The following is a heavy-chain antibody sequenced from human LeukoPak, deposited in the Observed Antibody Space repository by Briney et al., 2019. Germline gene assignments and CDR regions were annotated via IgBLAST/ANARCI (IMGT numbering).Heavy chain of an antibody. CDR3: ARDGVGASHDY. V-gene: IGHV3-30-3*01. CDR1: RFTFSSYA. D-gene: IGHD1-26*01. CDR2: ISHDGSNE. J-gene: IGHJ4*02. Sequence: GRSLRLSCAASRFTFSSYAMHWVRQAPGKGLEWVAVISHDGSNEYYADSVKGRFTISRDNAKNTLYLEMNSLRAEDTAVYFCARDGVGASHDYWGQGTLVTVSS.